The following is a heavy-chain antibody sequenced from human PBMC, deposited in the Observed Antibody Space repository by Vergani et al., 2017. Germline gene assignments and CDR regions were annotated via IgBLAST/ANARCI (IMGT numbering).Heavy chain of an antibody. CDR1: GFTFNHYA. CDR2: ISGSGGST. J-gene: IGHJ6*03. V-gene: IGHV3-23*01. CDR3: AKCPVVAARPDYYYVDV. D-gene: IGHD6-6*01. Sequence: EVQLLESGGDLVQPGGSLRLSCAASGFTFNHYAMNWVRQAPGKGLEWVSGISGSGGSTYYAGSVKGRFTISRDSSKNTLYLQMNSLRAEDTAVYYCAKCPVVAARPDYYYVDVWGKGTTVTVSS.